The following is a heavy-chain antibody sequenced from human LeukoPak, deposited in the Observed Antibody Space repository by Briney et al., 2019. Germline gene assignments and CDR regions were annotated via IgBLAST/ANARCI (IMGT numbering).Heavy chain of an antibody. CDR2: INHSGST. CDR3: ARGLGADYYDSSGHNPFDY. Sequence: SETLSLTCAVYGGSFSGYYWSWIRQPPGKGLEWIGEINHSGSTNYNPSLKSRVTISVDTSKNQFSLKLSSVTAADTAVYYCARGLGADYYDSSGHNPFDYWGQGTLVTVSS. D-gene: IGHD3-22*01. V-gene: IGHV4-34*01. CDR1: GGSFSGYY. J-gene: IGHJ4*02.